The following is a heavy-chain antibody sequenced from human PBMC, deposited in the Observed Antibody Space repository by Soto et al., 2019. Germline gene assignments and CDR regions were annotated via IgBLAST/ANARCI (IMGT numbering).Heavy chain of an antibody. CDR3: GRAIVATTPAYYYYYGMDV. J-gene: IGHJ6*02. Sequence: SQTLSLTCAISGDSVSSNSAAWNWIRQSPSRGLEWLGRTYYRSKWYNDYAVSVKSRITTNPDTSKNQFSLQLNSVTPEDTAVYYCGRAIVATTPAYYYYYGMDVWGQGTTVTVSS. CDR2: TYYRSKWYN. CDR1: GDSVSSNSAA. D-gene: IGHD5-12*01. V-gene: IGHV6-1*01.